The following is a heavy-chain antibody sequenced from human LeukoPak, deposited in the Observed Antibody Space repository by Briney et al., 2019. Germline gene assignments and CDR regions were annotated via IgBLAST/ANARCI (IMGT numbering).Heavy chain of an antibody. CDR2: IYYSGST. J-gene: IGHJ4*02. D-gene: IGHD2-15*01. CDR3: ARMVVAATYSDY. Sequence: SETLSLTCAVYGGSFSGYYWSWIRQPPGKGLEWIGYIYYSGSTYYNPSLKSRVTISVDTSKNQFSLKLSSVTAADTAVYYCARMVVAATYSDYWGQGTLVTVSS. CDR1: GGSFSGYY. V-gene: IGHV4-59*08.